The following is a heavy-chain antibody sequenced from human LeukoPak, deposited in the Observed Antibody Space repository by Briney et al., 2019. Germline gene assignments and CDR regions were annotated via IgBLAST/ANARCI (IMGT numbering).Heavy chain of an antibody. V-gene: IGHV3-9*03. CDR1: GFTFDDYA. D-gene: IGHD6-19*01. CDR3: AKGFSSGWYSGAFDI. CDR2: ISWNSGSI. J-gene: IGHJ3*02. Sequence: GGSLRLSCAASGFTFDDYAMHWVRQAPGKGLEWVSGISWNSGSIGYADSVKGRFTISRDNAKNSLYLQMNSLRAEDMALYYCAKGFSSGWYSGAFDIWGQGTMVTVSS.